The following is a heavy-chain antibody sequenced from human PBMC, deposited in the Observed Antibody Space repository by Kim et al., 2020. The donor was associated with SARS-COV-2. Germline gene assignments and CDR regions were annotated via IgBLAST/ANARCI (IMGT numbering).Heavy chain of an antibody. D-gene: IGHD1-1*01. J-gene: IGHJ4*02. CDR2: ISYSGST. CDR3: ARGDGYNRY. V-gene: IGHV4-59*01. Sequence: SETLSLTCTVSGGSINNYYWNWIRQPPGKGLEWIGYISYSGSTNYNPSLKSRVTISVDTSKNHFSLKLSSLTAADTAVYYCARGDGYNRYWGQGTLVTVS. CDR1: GGSINNYY.